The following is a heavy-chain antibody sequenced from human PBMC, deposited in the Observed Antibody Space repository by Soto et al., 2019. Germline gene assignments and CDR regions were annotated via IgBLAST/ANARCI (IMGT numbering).Heavy chain of an antibody. CDR3: AKDVSGYGTSGWNY. V-gene: IGHV3-23*01. CDR1: GFTFSTYA. J-gene: IGHJ4*02. Sequence: PGRPLRLSCTASGFTFSTYAMAGVRQAPGKGLEWVASVSGTGGSIYYADTVKGRFTISRDNSKKTVYVQMNSLTAEDTAVYYCAKDVSGYGTSGWNYWGQGTLVSVSS. D-gene: IGHD3-9*01. CDR2: VSGTGGSI.